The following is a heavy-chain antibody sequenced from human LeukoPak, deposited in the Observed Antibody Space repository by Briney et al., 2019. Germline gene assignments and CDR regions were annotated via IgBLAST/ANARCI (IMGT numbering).Heavy chain of an antibody. CDR2: ISPTGSTT. V-gene: IGHV3-74*01. CDR3: ARGPNSNWSGLDF. J-gene: IGHJ4*02. D-gene: IGHD6-6*01. CDR1: GFSFSGHW. Sequence: GGSLRLSCTASGFSFSGHWMHWARQLPGKGLVWVSRISPTGSTTSYADSVKGRFTVSGDNAKNTLYLQVNNLRAEDTAVYYCARGPNSNWSGLDFWGQGTLLTFSS.